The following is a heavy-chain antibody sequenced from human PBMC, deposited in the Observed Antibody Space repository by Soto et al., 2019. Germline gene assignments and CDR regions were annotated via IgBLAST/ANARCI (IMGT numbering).Heavy chain of an antibody. D-gene: IGHD3-22*01. CDR2: IIPIFGTA. Sequence: SVKVSCKASGGTFSRYSISWVRQAPGQGLEWMGGIIPIFGTANYAQKFQGRVTITADESTSTAYMELSSLRSEDTAVYYCARAPPLMRDSSGYYFDYWGQGTLVTVSS. CDR1: GGTFSRYS. CDR3: ARAPPLMRDSSGYYFDY. V-gene: IGHV1-69*13. J-gene: IGHJ4*02.